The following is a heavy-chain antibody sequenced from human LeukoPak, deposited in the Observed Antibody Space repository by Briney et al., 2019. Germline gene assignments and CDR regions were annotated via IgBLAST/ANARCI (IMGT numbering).Heavy chain of an antibody. CDR3: ARVSGGWYEYGMGV. CDR2: SYYRSKWYN. D-gene: IGHD6-19*01. V-gene: IGHV6-1*01. J-gene: IGHJ6*02. CDR1: GVSVSSNSTA. Sequence: SQTLSLTCAISGVSVSSNSTAWNWKGQCPSIDLEWLVRSYYRSKWYNDYAVAVKSRITIIPDTSKNQFSLQLNSVTPEDTAVYYCARVSGGWYEYGMGVWGQGTTVTVSS.